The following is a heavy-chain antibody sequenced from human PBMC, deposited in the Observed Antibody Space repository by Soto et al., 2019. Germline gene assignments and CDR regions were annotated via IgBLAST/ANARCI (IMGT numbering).Heavy chain of an antibody. V-gene: IGHV4-61*01. Sequence: PSATLSLTCTVSGGSVSSGSNYWSWIRQPPGKGLEWIGYIYYSGSTNYNPSLKSRVTISVDTSKNQFSLKLSSVTAADTVVYYCARLSPRRYFDYWGHCTLVNLSS. CDR3: ARLSPRRYFDY. CDR1: GGSVSSGSNY. CDR2: IYYSGST. J-gene: IGHJ4*01.